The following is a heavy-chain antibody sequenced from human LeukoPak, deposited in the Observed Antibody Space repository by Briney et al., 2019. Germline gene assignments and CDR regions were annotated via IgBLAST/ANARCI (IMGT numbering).Heavy chain of an antibody. CDR3: ARDSAGNQYSSGNFDL. D-gene: IGHD3-10*01. CDR1: GFTVSSNY. Sequence: PGGSLRLSCAASGFTVSSNYMTWVRQAPGKGLEWVSALYAGGESYYADSVLGRFTISRDNSNNTVFLEMNSLTADDTAVYFCARDSAGNQYSSGNFDLWGQGTLVTVSS. V-gene: IGHV3-53*01. CDR2: LYAGGES. J-gene: IGHJ4*02.